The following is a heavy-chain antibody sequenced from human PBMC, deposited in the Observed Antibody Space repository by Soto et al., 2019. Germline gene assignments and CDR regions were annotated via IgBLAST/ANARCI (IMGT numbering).Heavy chain of an antibody. D-gene: IGHD3-16*01. CDR2: ISGSGGST. V-gene: IGHV3-23*01. CDR1: GFTFSSYA. J-gene: IGHJ4*02. CDR3: AKDLYGFMITFGGVIVNDY. Sequence: GGSLRLSCAASGFTFSSYAMSWVRHAPGKGLEWVSAISGSGGSTYYADSGKGRFTSSRDNSKNTLYLTMNSLRAEDTAVYYCAKDLYGFMITFGGVIVNDYWGQGTLVTVSS.